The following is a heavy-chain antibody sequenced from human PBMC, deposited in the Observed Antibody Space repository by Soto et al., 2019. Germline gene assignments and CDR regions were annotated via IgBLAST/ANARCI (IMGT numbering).Heavy chain of an antibody. CDR3: ARGGKRSGWYVRANWFDP. V-gene: IGHV1-69*13. CDR1: GGTFSSYA. D-gene: IGHD6-19*01. J-gene: IGHJ5*02. CDR2: IIPIFGTA. Sequence: GASVKVSCKASGGTFSSYAISWVRQAPGQGVEWMGGIIPIFGTANYAQKFQGRVTITADESTSTAYMELSSLRSEDTAVYYCARGGKRSGWYVRANWFDPWGQGTLVTVSS.